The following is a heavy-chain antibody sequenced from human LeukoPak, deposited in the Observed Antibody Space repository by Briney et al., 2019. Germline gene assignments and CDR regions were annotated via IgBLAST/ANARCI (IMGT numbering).Heavy chain of an antibody. Sequence: SETLSLTCTVSGGSISSSSYYWGWLRQPPGKGLEWIGSIYYSGSTYYNPSLKSRVTISVDTSKNQFSLKLSSVTAADTAVYYCVAGSSGDVWGKGTTVTVSS. CDR3: VAGSSGDV. CDR2: IYYSGST. V-gene: IGHV4-39*07. D-gene: IGHD6-6*01. J-gene: IGHJ6*04. CDR1: GGSISSSSYY.